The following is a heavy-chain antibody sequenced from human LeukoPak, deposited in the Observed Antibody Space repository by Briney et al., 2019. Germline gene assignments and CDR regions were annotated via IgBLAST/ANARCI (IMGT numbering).Heavy chain of an antibody. CDR1: GGSISSFY. CDR2: IYYSGST. D-gene: IGHD3-10*01. V-gene: IGHV4-59*01. Sequence: SETLSLTCTVSGGSISSFYWNWIRQPPGKGLEFIGYIYYSGSTNYNPSLKSRVTISLDTSKNQFSLKLTSVTAADTAVYYCARDRSYGSGNYYNNFGLDVWGQGTTVTVSS. J-gene: IGHJ6*02. CDR3: ARDRSYGSGNYYNNFGLDV.